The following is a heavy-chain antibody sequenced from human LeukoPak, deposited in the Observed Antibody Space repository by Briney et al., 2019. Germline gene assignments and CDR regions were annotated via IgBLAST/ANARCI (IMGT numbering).Heavy chain of an antibody. J-gene: IGHJ4*02. Sequence: GGSLRLSCAASGFTFSAYEMNWVRQAPGKGLEWVSTIRSGAYTYYADSVKGRLSFSRDNSKNTLYLEMNSLRAEDAAVYYCARISVVSRSGPLDYWGQGTLVTVSS. CDR2: IRSGAYT. CDR3: ARISVVSRSGPLDY. CDR1: GFTFSAYE. V-gene: IGHV3-23*01. D-gene: IGHD3-10*01.